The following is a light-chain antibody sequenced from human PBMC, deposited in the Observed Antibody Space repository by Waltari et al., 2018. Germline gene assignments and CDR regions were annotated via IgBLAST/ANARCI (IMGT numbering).Light chain of an antibody. CDR3: ALYMGSGIWV. J-gene: IGLJ3*02. Sequence: QTVVTQEPSLSVSPGGTVTLTCALSSGSLSTTSYATWYQQTPGQAPRTLVYKATARSSGLPDRFSGSILGNTAALTITGAQADDESDYYCALYMGSGIWVFGGGTRLTVL. V-gene: IGLV8-61*01. CDR2: KAT. CDR1: SGSLSTTSY.